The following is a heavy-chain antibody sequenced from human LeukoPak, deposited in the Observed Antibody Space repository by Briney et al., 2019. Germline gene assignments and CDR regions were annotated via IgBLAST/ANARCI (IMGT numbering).Heavy chain of an antibody. CDR3: VREGSAGGFDY. D-gene: IGHD2-15*01. Sequence: GGSLRLSCAASGFTFSSYDMNWVRQAPGKGLEWVSHIDSSGSDIYYADSVKGRFTISRDNAKNSLYLQMDSLGAEETAVYYCVREGSAGGFDYWGQGTLVAVSS. J-gene: IGHJ4*02. CDR1: GFTFSSYD. CDR2: IDSSGSDI. V-gene: IGHV3-48*03.